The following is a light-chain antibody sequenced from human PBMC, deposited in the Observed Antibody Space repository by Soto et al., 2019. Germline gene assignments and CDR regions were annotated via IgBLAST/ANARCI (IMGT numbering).Light chain of an antibody. CDR1: SSNIGAGYD. Sequence: QSVLTQPPSVSGAPGQRVTISCTGSSSNIGAGYDVHWYQQLPGTAPKLLIYGNSNRPSGVPDRFSGSKSGTSAPRAITGLQAEDEADYYCQSYDSSLSAVVFGGGTKLTVL. CDR2: GNS. V-gene: IGLV1-40*01. CDR3: QSYDSSLSAVV. J-gene: IGLJ2*01.